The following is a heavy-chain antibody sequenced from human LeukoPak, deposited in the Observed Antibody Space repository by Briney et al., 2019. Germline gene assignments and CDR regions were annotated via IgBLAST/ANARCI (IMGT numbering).Heavy chain of an antibody. J-gene: IGHJ4*02. CDR3: ARKVYGGDRTFDY. CDR1: GDSISSSNW. Sequence: SETLSLTCAVSGDSISSSNWWSWVRQPPGKGLEWIGEIYHSGSTNYNPSLKSRVTISVDKSKNQFSLKMTSVTAADTAVYYCARKVYGGDRTFDYWGQGTLVTVSS. V-gene: IGHV4-4*02. D-gene: IGHD2-21*02. CDR2: IYHSGST.